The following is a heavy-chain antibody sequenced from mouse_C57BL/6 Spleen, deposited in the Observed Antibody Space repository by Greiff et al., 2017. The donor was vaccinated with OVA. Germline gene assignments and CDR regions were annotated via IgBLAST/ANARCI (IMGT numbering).Heavy chain of an antibody. V-gene: IGHV1-82*01. CDR2: IYPGDGDT. Sequence: QVQLQQSGPELVKPGASVKISCKASGYAFSSSWMNWVKQRPGTGLEWIGRIYPGDGDTNYNGKFKGKATLTADKSSSTAYMQLSSLTSEDSAVYFCVGGLRPYFDYWGQGTTLTVSS. D-gene: IGHD2-4*01. J-gene: IGHJ2*01. CDR1: GYAFSSSW. CDR3: VGGLRPYFDY.